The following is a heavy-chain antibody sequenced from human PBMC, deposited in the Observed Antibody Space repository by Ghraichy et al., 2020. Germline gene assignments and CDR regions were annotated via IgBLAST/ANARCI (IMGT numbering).Heavy chain of an antibody. J-gene: IGHJ3*02. CDR3: ARRRWELFTGTDALDI. CDR2: IYYSGNT. D-gene: IGHD1-26*01. V-gene: IGHV4-59*08. CDR1: SGSINNYY. Sequence: SQTLSLTCNVSSGSINNYYWSWIRQPPGKGLEWIGYIYYSGNTNYNPLFQSRVTISVDTSKNQFSLKLSSVTAAVTAVYYCARRRWELFTGTDALDIWGQGTMVTVSS.